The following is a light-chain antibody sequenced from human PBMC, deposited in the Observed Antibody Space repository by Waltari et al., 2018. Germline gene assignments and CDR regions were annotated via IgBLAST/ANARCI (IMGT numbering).Light chain of an antibody. CDR3: NSFTSDITWV. CDR1: NTDVGGHHH. J-gene: IGLJ3*02. CDR2: DVS. Sequence: QSALTQPASVSGSPGQSITISCTGTNTDVGGHHHVSWFQHHPGKVPKLIIFDVSSRPSGVSDRFSGSKSGNRASLTISGLQAEDEADYYCNSFTSDITWVFGGGTKVTVL. V-gene: IGLV2-14*03.